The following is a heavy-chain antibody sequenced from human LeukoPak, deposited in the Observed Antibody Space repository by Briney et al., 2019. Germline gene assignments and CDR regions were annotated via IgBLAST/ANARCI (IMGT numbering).Heavy chain of an antibody. V-gene: IGHV4-59*01. CDR2: IYYSGRN. Sequence: SETLSLTCTVSGGSISSYYWSWIRQPPGKGLEWIGYIYYSGRNNYNPSLKSRVTISVDTSKNQFSLKLSSVTAAATAVYYCARAGIGIAAAYYYYGMDVWGQGTTVTVSS. CDR1: GGSISSYY. J-gene: IGHJ6*02. CDR3: ARAGIGIAAAYYYYGMDV. D-gene: IGHD6-13*01.